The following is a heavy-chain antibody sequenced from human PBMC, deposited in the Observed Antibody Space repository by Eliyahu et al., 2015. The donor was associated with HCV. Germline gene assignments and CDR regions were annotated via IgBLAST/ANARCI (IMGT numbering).Heavy chain of an antibody. J-gene: IGHJ4*02. Sequence: QVQXVESGGGVVQPGRSLRLSCAASGFTFSSXGMHWVRQAPGKGLEWVAVIWYDGSNKYYADSVKGRFTISRDNSKNTLYLQMNSLRAEDTAVYYCGRSLGYCTNGICPLFDYWGQGTLVTVSS. V-gene: IGHV3-33*01. CDR3: GRSLGYCTNGICPLFDY. D-gene: IGHD2-8*01. CDR2: IWYDGSNK. CDR1: GFTFSSXG.